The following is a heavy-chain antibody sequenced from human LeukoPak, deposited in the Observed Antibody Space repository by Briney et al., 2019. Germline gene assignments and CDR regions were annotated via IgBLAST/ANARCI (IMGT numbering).Heavy chain of an antibody. CDR2: IYYSGST. V-gene: IGHV4-39*01. Sequence: PSETLSLTCTVSGGSISSSSYYWGWIRQPPGKGLEWIVSIYYSGSTYYNPSLKSRVTISVDTSKNQFSLKLSSVTAADTAVYYCARHACSGGSCSYAFDYWGQGTLVTVSS. CDR3: ARHACSGGSCSYAFDY. D-gene: IGHD2-15*01. CDR1: GGSISSSSYY. J-gene: IGHJ4*02.